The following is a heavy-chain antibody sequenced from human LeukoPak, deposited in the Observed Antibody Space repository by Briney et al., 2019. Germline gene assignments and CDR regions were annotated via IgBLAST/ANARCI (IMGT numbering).Heavy chain of an antibody. J-gene: IGHJ4*02. CDR3: VRVSWGVYGSYQEATHFDY. Sequence: SETLSLTCTVSGGSISSGSYYWSWIRQPAGKGLEWIGRIYTSGSTNYNPSLKSRVTISVDTSKNQFSLKLSSVTAADTAVYYCVRVSWGVYGSYQEATHFDYWGQGTLVTVSS. V-gene: IGHV4-61*02. CDR1: GGSISSGSYY. CDR2: IYTSGST. D-gene: IGHD1-26*01.